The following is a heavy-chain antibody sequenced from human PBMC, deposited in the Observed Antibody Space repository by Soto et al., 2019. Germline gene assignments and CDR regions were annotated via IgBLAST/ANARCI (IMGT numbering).Heavy chain of an antibody. D-gene: IGHD2-2*01. Sequence: QPGGSLRLSCATSGFTFSSYAMVWVRQAAEKGLEWVASISNNGDTAYYADSVKGRFTISRDNSKNTLYLQMNSLRAEDTAVYYCAKDEQDLPAGPDHWGQGTLVTVSS. J-gene: IGHJ5*02. CDR1: GFTFSSYA. CDR2: ISNNGDTA. CDR3: AKDEQDLPAGPDH. V-gene: IGHV3-23*01.